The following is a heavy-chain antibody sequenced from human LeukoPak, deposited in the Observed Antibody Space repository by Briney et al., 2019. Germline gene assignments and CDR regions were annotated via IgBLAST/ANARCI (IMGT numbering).Heavy chain of an antibody. Sequence: PGGSLRLSCAASGFTFSDYYMSWIRQAPGKGLEWVSYISSSGSTIYYADSVKGRFTISRDNAKNSLYLQMNSLRAEDTAVYYCARSITMVRGYYYYGMDVWGQGTTVTVSS. V-gene: IGHV3-11*01. D-gene: IGHD3-10*01. CDR2: ISSSGSTI. J-gene: IGHJ6*02. CDR1: GFTFSDYY. CDR3: ARSITMVRGYYYYGMDV.